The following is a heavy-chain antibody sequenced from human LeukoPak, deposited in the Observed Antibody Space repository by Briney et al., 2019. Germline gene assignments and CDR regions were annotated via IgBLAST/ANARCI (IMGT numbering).Heavy chain of an antibody. CDR1: GFTFSSYA. V-gene: IGHV3-23*01. CDR3: AKDPRITIFGVVRTGLFDY. Sequence: PGGSLRLSCAASGFTFSSYAMSWVRQAPGKGLEWVSAISGSGGSTYYADSVKGRFTISRDNSKNTLYLQMNSLRAEDTAVYYCAKDPRITIFGVVRTGLFDYWGQGTLVTVSS. J-gene: IGHJ4*02. CDR2: ISGSGGST. D-gene: IGHD3-3*01.